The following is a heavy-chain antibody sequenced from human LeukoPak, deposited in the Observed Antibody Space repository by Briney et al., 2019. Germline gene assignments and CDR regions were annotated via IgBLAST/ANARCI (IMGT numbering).Heavy chain of an antibody. J-gene: IGHJ4*02. D-gene: IGHD3-9*01. V-gene: IGHV4-30-2*01. CDR3: ARMVDNYDIPRYFDY. CDR1: GGSISSGGYS. Sequence: AQTLSLTCAVSGGSISSGGYSWSWIRQTPGKGLEWIGYIYHSGSTYYNPSLKSLGAISVDRSKNQFSLKLSSVTAADTAVYYCARMVDNYDIPRYFDYWGQGTLVTVSS. CDR2: IYHSGST.